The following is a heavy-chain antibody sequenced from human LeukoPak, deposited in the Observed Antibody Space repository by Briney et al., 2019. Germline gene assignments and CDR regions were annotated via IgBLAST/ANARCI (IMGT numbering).Heavy chain of an antibody. Sequence: ASVKVSCKASGYTFTGYYMHWVRQAPGQGLEWMGWINPNSGGTNYAQKFQGRVTMTRDTSISTAYMELSRLRSDDTAVYYCARADPGIAAPFSYWGQGTLVTVSS. CDR1: GYTFTGYY. D-gene: IGHD6-13*01. CDR3: ARADPGIAAPFSY. V-gene: IGHV1-2*02. CDR2: INPNSGGT. J-gene: IGHJ4*02.